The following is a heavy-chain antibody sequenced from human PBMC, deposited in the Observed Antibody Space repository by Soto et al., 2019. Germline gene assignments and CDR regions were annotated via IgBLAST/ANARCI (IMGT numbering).Heavy chain of an antibody. CDR3: AESYGSGFRGFDY. CDR1: GDTFSFST. D-gene: IGHD3-10*01. CDR2: INPIVSMS. Sequence: QVQRVQSGTEVKKPGSSVKVSCKASGDTFSFSTINWVRQSPGLGLEWVGRINPIVSMSNYAQKFQGRVSMTADKSTSTAYMELRSLRSDDTAMYFCAESYGSGFRGFDYWGQGALVIVSS. V-gene: IGHV1-69*02. J-gene: IGHJ4*02.